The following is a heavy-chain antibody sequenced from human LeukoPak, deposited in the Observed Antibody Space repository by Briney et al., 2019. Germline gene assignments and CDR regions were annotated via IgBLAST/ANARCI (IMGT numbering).Heavy chain of an antibody. D-gene: IGHD3-10*01. CDR2: RSSSSTSI. V-gene: IGHV3-21*01. CDR1: GFIFSSYS. CDR3: AKVGTGNQYGSGDFDL. J-gene: IGHJ4*02. Sequence: PGGSLRLSCAASGFIFSSYSMNWVRQAPGQGLEWVSARSSSSTSIKYADSVRGRFTISRDNAKNSVYLEMNSLRVEDTAVYFCAKVGTGNQYGSGDFDLWGQGSLVTVSS.